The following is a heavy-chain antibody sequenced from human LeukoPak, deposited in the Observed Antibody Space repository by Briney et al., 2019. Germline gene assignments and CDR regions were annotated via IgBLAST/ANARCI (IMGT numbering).Heavy chain of an antibody. D-gene: IGHD3-10*01. Sequence: GASVKVSCKASGYTFTGYYMHWVRQAPGQGLEWMGWINPNSGGTNYAQKFQGRVTMTRDTSISTAYMELSRLRSDDTAVYYCARDRTYGPDAFDIWGQGTMVTVSS. J-gene: IGHJ3*02. CDR1: GYTFTGYY. CDR3: ARDRTYGPDAFDI. CDR2: INPNSGGT. V-gene: IGHV1-2*02.